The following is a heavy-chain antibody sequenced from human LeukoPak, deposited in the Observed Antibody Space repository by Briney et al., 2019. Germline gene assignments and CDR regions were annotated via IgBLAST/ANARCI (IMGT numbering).Heavy chain of an antibody. CDR1: GYSISSGYY. CDR3: ALRFLEWLLPPGYFDY. Sequence: PSETLSLTCAVSGYSISSGYYWGWIRQPPGKGLEWIGSIYHSGSTYYNPSLKSRVTISVDTSKNQFSLKLSSVTAADTAVYYRALRFLEWLLPPGYFDYWGQGTLVTVSS. CDR2: IYHSGST. D-gene: IGHD3-3*01. V-gene: IGHV4-38-2*01. J-gene: IGHJ4*02.